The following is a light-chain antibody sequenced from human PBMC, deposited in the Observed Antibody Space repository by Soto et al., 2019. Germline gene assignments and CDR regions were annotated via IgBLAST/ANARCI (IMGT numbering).Light chain of an antibody. J-gene: IGKJ1*01. CDR2: DES. CDR1: QSVGSS. Sequence: DIVLTQSPATLSLSPGERATLSCRASQSVGSSLAWYQQRPGQAPRLLIYDESSRATGIPDRLSGSGSGTDLNLTISRLEPEDFAVYYCQQYGSLSWTXGQGTKVEIK. CDR3: QQYGSLSWT. V-gene: IGKV3-20*01.